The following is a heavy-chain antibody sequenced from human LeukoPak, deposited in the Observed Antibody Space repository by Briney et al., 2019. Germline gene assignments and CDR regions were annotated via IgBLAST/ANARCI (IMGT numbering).Heavy chain of an antibody. Sequence: GSVTVSCKASGYTFTGYYIHWVRQAHGQGLEWMGWINAYSGGTTYAQQFHGTVTMTRDMSITTAYIELSRLRSDDTAVYYCARRLPNIVATEVEQKDRKSTFEYGGQGTLGTVSP. J-gene: IGHJ4*02. CDR1: GYTFTGYY. CDR3: ARRLPNIVATEVEQKDRKSTFEY. CDR2: INAYSGGT. V-gene: IGHV1-2*02. D-gene: IGHD5-12*01.